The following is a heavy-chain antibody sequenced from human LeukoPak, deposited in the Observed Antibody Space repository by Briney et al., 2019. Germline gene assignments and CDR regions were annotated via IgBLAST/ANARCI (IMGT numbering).Heavy chain of an antibody. J-gene: IGHJ6*04. Sequence: GRSLRLSCAASGFTFSSYGMHWVRQARGKGLEWVAVISYDGSNKYYADSVKGRFTISRDNSKNTLYLQMNSLRAEDTAVYYCAKGDPSGYAYYYGMDVWGKGTTVTVSS. V-gene: IGHV3-30*18. CDR2: ISYDGSNK. D-gene: IGHD5-12*01. CDR3: AKGDPSGYAYYYGMDV. CDR1: GFTFSSYG.